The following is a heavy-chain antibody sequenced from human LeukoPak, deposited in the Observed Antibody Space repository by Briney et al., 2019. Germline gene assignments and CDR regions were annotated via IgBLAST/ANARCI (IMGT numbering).Heavy chain of an antibody. D-gene: IGHD6-6*01. V-gene: IGHV4-59*08. J-gene: IGHJ4*02. CDR3: ARLARQTIAARSHFDY. Sequence: PSETLSLTCTVSGGSISGYYWSWIRQPPGKGLEWIGYIFYSGNTNFNPPLKSRFTMSVDTSKNQFSLKVRSATAADTAVYYCARLARQTIAARSHFDYWGQGTLVTVSS. CDR1: GGSISGYY. CDR2: IFYSGNT.